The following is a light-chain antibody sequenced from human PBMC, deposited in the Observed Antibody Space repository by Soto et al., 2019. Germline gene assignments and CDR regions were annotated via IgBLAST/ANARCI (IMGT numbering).Light chain of an antibody. CDR2: DVD. CDR1: STDVGGYNY. Sequence: QSALTQPASVSGSPGQSITISCTGTSTDVGGYNYVSWYQQHSGKAPKLMIYDVDVRPSGVSNRFSGSKSGNTASLTISGLQTQDEADYYCTSYTIINTVVFGGGTKLTVL. V-gene: IGLV2-14*03. J-gene: IGLJ2*01. CDR3: TSYTIINTVV.